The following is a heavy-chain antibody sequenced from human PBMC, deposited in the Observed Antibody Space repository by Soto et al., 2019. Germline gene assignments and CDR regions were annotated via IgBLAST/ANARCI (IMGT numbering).Heavy chain of an antibody. Sequence: SGPTLVNPTQTLTLTCTFSGFSLSTSGMCVSWIRQPPGKALEWLALSDWDDDKYYSTSLKTRLTISKDTSKNQVVLTMTNMDPVDTATYYCARGVGDLLWKARPYYFDYWGQGTLVTVSS. J-gene: IGHJ4*02. CDR3: ARGVGDLLWKARPYYFDY. CDR1: GFSLSTSGMC. V-gene: IGHV2-70*01. D-gene: IGHD3-10*01. CDR2: SDWDDDK.